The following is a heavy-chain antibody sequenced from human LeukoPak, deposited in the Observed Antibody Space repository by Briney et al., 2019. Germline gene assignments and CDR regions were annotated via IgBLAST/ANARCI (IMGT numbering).Heavy chain of an antibody. Sequence: GGSLRLPCAASGFTFSSYSMNWVRQAPGKGLEWVSVIYSGGSTYYADSVKGRFTISRDNSKNTLYLQMNSLRAEDTAVYYCARVEAGIAWGQGTLVTVSS. CDR2: IYSGGST. CDR3: ARVEAGIA. D-gene: IGHD2-15*01. J-gene: IGHJ5*02. V-gene: IGHV3-53*01. CDR1: GFTFSSYS.